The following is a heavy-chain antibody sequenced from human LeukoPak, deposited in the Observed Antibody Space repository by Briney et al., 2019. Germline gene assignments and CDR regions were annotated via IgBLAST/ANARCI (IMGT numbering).Heavy chain of an antibody. V-gene: IGHV4-34*01. CDR1: GGSFSGYY. Sequence: SETLSLTCAVYGGSFSGYYWSWIRQPPGKGLEWIGEINHSGSTNYNPSLKSRVTISVDTSKNQFSLKLSSVTAADTAVYYCARVPLPYCGGDCYSRGWGYWGQGTLVTVS. D-gene: IGHD2-21*02. J-gene: IGHJ4*01. CDR2: INHSGST. CDR3: ARVPLPYCGGDCYSRGWGY.